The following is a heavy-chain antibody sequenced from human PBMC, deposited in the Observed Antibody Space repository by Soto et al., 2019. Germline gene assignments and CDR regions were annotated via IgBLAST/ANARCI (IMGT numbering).Heavy chain of an antibody. CDR1: GGSISSYY. J-gene: IGHJ4*02. CDR3: YGSGGS. V-gene: IGHV4-59*01. CDR2: IYDSGTA. Sequence: SETLSLTCTVSGGSISSYYWSWIRQPPGKGLEWIGHIYDSGTANYNPSLKSRVTISVDTSKNQCSLNLSSVTAADTAMYYCYGSGGSWGQGTLVTVSS. D-gene: IGHD3-16*01.